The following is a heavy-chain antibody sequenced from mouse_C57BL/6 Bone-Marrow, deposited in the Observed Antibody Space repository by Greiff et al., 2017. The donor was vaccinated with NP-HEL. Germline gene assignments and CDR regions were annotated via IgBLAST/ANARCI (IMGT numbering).Heavy chain of an antibody. V-gene: IGHV5-16*01. CDR3: ARDPYGNYGYFDV. CDR2: INYDGSST. D-gene: IGHD2-1*01. Sequence: EVQLVESEGGLVQPGSTMKLSCTASGFTFSDYYMAWVRQVPEKGPEWVANINYDGSSTYYLDSLKSRFIISRDNAKNILYLQMSSLMSEDTATYYCARDPYGNYGYFDVWGTGTTVTVSS. CDR1: GFTFSDYY. J-gene: IGHJ1*03.